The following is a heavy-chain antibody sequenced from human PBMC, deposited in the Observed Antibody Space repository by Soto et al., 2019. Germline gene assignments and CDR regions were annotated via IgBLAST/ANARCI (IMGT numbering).Heavy chain of an antibody. CDR3: ASPPDSSSWYGGDAFDI. CDR1: GGTFSSYA. J-gene: IGHJ3*02. V-gene: IGHV1-69*12. CDR2: IIPIFGTA. Sequence: QVQLVQSGAEVKKPGSSVKVSCKASGGTFSSYAISWVRQAPGQGLEWMGGIIPIFGTANYAQKFQGRVTITADESTSTADMELSSLRSEDTAVYYCASPPDSSSWYGGDAFDIWGQGTMVTVSS. D-gene: IGHD6-13*01.